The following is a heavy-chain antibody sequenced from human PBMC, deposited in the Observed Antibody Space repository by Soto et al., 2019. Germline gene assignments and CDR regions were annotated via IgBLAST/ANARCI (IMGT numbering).Heavy chain of an antibody. J-gene: IGHJ6*02. D-gene: IGHD3-10*01. V-gene: IGHV4-61*01. CDR1: GEAVGSGQSY. CDR3: ARGRADSAGSRLGRRMDA. CDR2: IFVTGAT. Sequence: QVQLQESGPGLVKPSETLSLICFVSGEAVGSGQSYWNWIRQPPGKGLEWIGHIFVTGATKYSASLKSRVTMSVDTSKSQSSLNLTSVTAAYSATYVCARGRADSAGSRLGRRMDAWGQGTTVTVAS.